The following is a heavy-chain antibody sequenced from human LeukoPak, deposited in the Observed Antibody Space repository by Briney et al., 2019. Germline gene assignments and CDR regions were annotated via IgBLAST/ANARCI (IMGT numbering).Heavy chain of an antibody. CDR1: GASITSYY. D-gene: IGHD2-8*02. CDR3: ARHARILDY. V-gene: IGHV4-59*08. J-gene: IGHJ4*03. CDR2: INYTGST. Sequence: SETLSLTCPVSGASITSYYWGWIRPPPGKGLELIGYINYTGSTNYKPSLKRRVTTSVETCKNAFSLRLSSVTAADTAVYYCARHARILDYSGDGILVTVSS.